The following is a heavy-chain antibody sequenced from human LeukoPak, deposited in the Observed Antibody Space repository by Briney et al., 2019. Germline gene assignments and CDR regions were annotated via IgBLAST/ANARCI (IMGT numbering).Heavy chain of an antibody. V-gene: IGHV4-4*02. Sequence: NPSETLSLTCAVSGGSISSSNWWSWVRQPPGKGLEWIGEIYHSGSTNYNPSLKSRVTISVDKSKNQFSLKLGSVTAADTAVYYCARVGYCSGGSCYPGTFDYWGQGTLVTVSS. CDR3: ARVGYCSGGSCYPGTFDY. CDR1: GGSISSSNW. J-gene: IGHJ4*02. CDR2: IYHSGST. D-gene: IGHD2-15*01.